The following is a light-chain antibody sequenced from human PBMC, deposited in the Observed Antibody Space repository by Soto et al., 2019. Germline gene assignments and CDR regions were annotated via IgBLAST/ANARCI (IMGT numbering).Light chain of an antibody. CDR3: TSYTTSDTPV. Sequence: QSVLTQPASVSGSPGQPITISCTGTNSDIGAYNFVSWYQQHPGKAPKLMIYDVSNRPSGVSNRFSGSKSGNTASLTISGLQAEDEADYYCTSYTTSDTPVFGGGTKLTVL. CDR2: DVS. CDR1: NSDIGAYNF. V-gene: IGLV2-14*01. J-gene: IGLJ2*01.